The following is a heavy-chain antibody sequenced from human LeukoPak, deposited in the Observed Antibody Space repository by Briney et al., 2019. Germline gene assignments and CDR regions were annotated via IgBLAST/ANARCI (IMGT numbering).Heavy chain of an antibody. J-gene: IGHJ4*02. V-gene: IGHV3-9*01. CDR1: GFTFDNYA. Sequence: GGSLRLSCAVSGFTFDNYAMHWVGHAPGKGLEWVGSIIWNNITVVYADSVKGRFTISRDNPKNSLYLRLNSLRAEDTAFYYCAKDSSGGVSSAGILDFWGPGTLVTVSP. CDR3: AKDSSGGVSSAGILDF. D-gene: IGHD6-13*01. CDR2: IIWNNITV.